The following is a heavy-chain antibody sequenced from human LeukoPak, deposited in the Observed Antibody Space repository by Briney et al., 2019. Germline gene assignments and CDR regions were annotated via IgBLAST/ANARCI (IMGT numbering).Heavy chain of an antibody. J-gene: IGHJ5*02. D-gene: IGHD6-6*01. V-gene: IGHV3-7*01. CDR1: GFAFSDHW. CDR2: INHDESKK. CDR3: AISTYSSSTS. Sequence: PGGSLRLSCAASGFAFSDHWMIWVRQAPGKGLEWVANINHDESKKYYVDSVEGRFTISRDNAKNSLYLQMNSLRAEDTAVYYCAISTYSSSTSWGQGTLVTVSS.